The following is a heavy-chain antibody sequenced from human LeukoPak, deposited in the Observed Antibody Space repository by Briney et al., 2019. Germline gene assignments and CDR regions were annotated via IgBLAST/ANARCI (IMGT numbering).Heavy chain of an antibody. J-gene: IGHJ6*02. Sequence: SETLSLNCTVSGGSISSYYWSWIRQPPGKGLEWIGYIYYSGSTNYNPSLKSRVTISVDTSKNQFSLKLSSVTAADTAVYYCARSPYYYGMDVWGQGTTVTVSS. CDR1: GGSISSYY. CDR3: ARSPYYYGMDV. V-gene: IGHV4-59*08. CDR2: IYYSGST.